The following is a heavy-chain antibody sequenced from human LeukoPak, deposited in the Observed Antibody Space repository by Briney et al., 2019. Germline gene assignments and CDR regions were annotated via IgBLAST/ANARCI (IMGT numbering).Heavy chain of an antibody. V-gene: IGHV3-53*01. CDR1: GFTVSSNY. D-gene: IGHD2-15*01. Sequence: GGSLRLSCAVSGFTVSSNYMTWVRQAPGRGLEWVSIIYRGANTYYADSVKGRFTISTDISKDTLYLQMNSLRAEDTAVYYCAGGYCSGNSCYGGYYFDYWGQGTLVTVSS. CDR2: IYRGANT. J-gene: IGHJ4*02. CDR3: AGGYCSGNSCYGGYYFDY.